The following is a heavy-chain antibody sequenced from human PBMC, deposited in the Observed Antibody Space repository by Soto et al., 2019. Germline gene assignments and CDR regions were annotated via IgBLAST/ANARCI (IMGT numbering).Heavy chain of an antibody. CDR3: ARLPDILTGSSRVAPFDY. D-gene: IGHD3-9*01. Sequence: ASVKVSCKASGYTFTSYYMHWVRQAPGQGLEWMGIINPSGGSTSYAQKFQGRVTMTRDTSTSTVYMELSSLRSEDTAVYYCARLPDILTGSSRVAPFDYWGQGTLVTVSS. CDR1: GYTFTSYY. CDR2: INPSGGST. V-gene: IGHV1-46*01. J-gene: IGHJ4*02.